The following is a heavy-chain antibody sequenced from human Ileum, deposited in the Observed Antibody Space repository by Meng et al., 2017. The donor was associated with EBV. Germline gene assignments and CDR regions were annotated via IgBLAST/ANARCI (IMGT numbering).Heavy chain of an antibody. D-gene: IGHD1-26*01. CDR3: ARDLRVGGAFDY. Sequence: QVPLQPSGPGPVIPSEPLSLTCTVSGASVTSSGYYWSWLRQSPGKGLEWLGYVNYNGDSTYNPSLKSRVTIFIDTSKKQFYLNLTSATAADTAIYYCARDLRVGGAFDYWGQGTLVTVSS. V-gene: IGHV4-61*08. CDR1: GASVTSSGYY. J-gene: IGHJ4*02. CDR2: VNYNGDS.